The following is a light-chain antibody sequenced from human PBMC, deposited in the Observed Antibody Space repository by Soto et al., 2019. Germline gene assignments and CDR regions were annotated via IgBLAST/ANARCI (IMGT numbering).Light chain of an antibody. CDR1: QRVSSY. CDR2: AVS. V-gene: IGKV1-39*01. J-gene: IGKJ1*01. Sequence: DIQLIQSPSSLSASVGDRVTITCHTSQRVSSYLNWYQQKPGKAPKLLINAVSTLHSGVPSRFSGSGSETDFPLTISSLQPEDSGTYYCQQSYTTPSWTFGQGTKVAI. CDR3: QQSYTTPSWT.